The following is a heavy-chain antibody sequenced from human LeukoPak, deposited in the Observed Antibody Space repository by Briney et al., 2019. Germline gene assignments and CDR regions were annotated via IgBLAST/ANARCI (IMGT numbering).Heavy chain of an antibody. D-gene: IGHD1-26*01. CDR1: GFTFSSYA. J-gene: IGHJ6*03. CDR3: ARDRGNDGGSYYMDG. Sequence: GGSLRLSCAASGFTFSSYAMHWVRQAPGKGLEWVAVISYDGSNKYYADSVKGRFTISRDNSKNTLYLQMNSLKAEDTAVYYCARDRGNDGGSYYMDGWGKGTTVTVSS. CDR2: ISYDGSNK. V-gene: IGHV3-30*04.